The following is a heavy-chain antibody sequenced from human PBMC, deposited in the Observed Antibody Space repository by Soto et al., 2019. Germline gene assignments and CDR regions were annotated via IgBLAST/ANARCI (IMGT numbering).Heavy chain of an antibody. CDR1: GGSISSSSYY. V-gene: IGHV4-39*01. Sequence: PSETLSLTCPVSGGSISSSSYYWGWIRQPPGKGLEWIGSIYSGGSTYYNPSLKSRVTISVDTSKNQFSLKLSSVTAADTAVYYCARQLNSVDVWGQGTTVTVSS. CDR2: IYSGGST. CDR3: ARQLNSVDV. D-gene: IGHD1-7*01. J-gene: IGHJ6*02.